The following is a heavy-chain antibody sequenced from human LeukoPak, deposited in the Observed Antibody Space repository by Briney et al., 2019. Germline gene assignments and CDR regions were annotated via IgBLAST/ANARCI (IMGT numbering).Heavy chain of an antibody. J-gene: IGHJ4*02. CDR2: INHSGST. CDR3: AREMGSGSEFDF. D-gene: IGHD6-19*01. V-gene: IGHV4-34*01. CDR1: GGSFSGYY. Sequence: PSETLSLTCAVYGGSFSGYYWSWIRQPPGKGLEWIGEINHSGSTNYNPSLKSRVTISVGTSKNQFSLKLSSVTAADTAVYYCAREMGSGSEFDFWGQGTLVTVSS.